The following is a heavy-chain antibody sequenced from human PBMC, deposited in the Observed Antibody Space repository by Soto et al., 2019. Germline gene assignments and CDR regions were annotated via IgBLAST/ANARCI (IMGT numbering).Heavy chain of an antibody. CDR3: ARGRYCLTGRCFPNWFDS. V-gene: IGHV4-30-4*01. CDR1: GDSISTVDYF. CDR2: IYKSTTT. D-gene: IGHD2-15*01. Sequence: SETLSLTCSVSGDSISTVDYFWAWIRQPPGQALEYIGYIYKSTTTYYNPSFEGRVAISLDTSKSQFSLTVTSVTAADTAVYFCARGRYCLTGRCFPNWFDSWGQGTLVTVS. J-gene: IGHJ5*01.